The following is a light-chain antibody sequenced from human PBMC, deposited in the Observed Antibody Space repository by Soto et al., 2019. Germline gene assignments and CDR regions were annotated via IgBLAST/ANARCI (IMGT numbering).Light chain of an antibody. CDR2: KAP. J-gene: IGKJ1*01. V-gene: IGKV1-5*03. Sequence: DIQMTQSPSTLSGSVGDGVTITCRASQTISSWLAWYQQKPGKAPKLLIYKAPTLKSGVPSRFSGSGSGTEFTLTISSLQPDDFATYYCQHYNSYSEAFGQGTKVDIK. CDR1: QTISSW. CDR3: QHYNSYSEA.